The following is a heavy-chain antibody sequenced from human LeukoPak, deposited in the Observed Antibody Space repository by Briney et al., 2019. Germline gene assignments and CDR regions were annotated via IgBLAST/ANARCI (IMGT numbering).Heavy chain of an antibody. Sequence: PGGSLRLSCAASGFTFSSYWMSWVRQAPGKGLEWVAVISYDGSNKYYADSVKGRFTISRDNSKNTLYLQMNSLRAEDAAVYYCARDLYDSSESAFDIWGQGTMVTVSS. D-gene: IGHD3-22*01. CDR2: ISYDGSNK. CDR3: ARDLYDSSESAFDI. CDR1: GFTFSSYW. V-gene: IGHV3-30-3*01. J-gene: IGHJ3*02.